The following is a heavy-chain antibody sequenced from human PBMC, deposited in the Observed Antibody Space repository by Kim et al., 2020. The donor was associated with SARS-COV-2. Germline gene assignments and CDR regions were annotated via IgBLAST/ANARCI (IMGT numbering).Heavy chain of an antibody. CDR2: ISSSSSYI. CDR1: GFTFSSYS. J-gene: IGHJ4*02. Sequence: GGSLRLSCAASGFTFSSYSMNWVRQAPGKGLEWVSSISSSSSYIYYADSVKGRFTISRDNAKNSLYLQMNSLRAEDTAVYYCARGLGYCSGGSCYSGHWGQGTLVTVSS. D-gene: IGHD2-15*01. V-gene: IGHV3-21*01. CDR3: ARGLGYCSGGSCYSGH.